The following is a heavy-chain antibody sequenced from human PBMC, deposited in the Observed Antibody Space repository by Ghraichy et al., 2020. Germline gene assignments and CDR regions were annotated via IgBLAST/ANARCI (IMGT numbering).Heavy chain of an antibody. Sequence: GESLNISCAASGFTFSSYAMSWVRQAPGKGLEWVSAISGSGGSTYYADSVKGRFTISRDNSKNTLYLQMNSLRAEDTAVYYCAKQGPRRYSYGSLYYVPFDYWGQGTLVTVSS. V-gene: IGHV3-23*01. D-gene: IGHD5-18*01. CDR2: ISGSGGST. CDR3: AKQGPRRYSYGSLYYVPFDY. J-gene: IGHJ4*02. CDR1: GFTFSSYA.